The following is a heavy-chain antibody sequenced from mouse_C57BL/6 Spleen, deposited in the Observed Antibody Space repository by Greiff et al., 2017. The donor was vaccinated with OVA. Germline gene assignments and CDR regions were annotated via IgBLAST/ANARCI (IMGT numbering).Heavy chain of an antibody. CDR2: IRSKSNNYAT. V-gene: IGHV10-1*01. J-gene: IGHJ4*01. D-gene: IGHD1-1*01. CDR3: VRQRDYGSAYGAMDY. Sequence: GGGLVQPKGSLKLSCAASGFSFNTYAMNWVRQAPGKGLEWVARIRSKSNNYATYYADSVKDRFTISRDDSESMLYLQMNNLKTEDTAMYYCVRQRDYGSAYGAMDYWGQGTSVTVSS. CDR1: GFSFNTYA.